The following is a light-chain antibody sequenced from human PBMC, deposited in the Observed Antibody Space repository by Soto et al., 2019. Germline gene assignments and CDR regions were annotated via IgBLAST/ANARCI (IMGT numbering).Light chain of an antibody. CDR2: AAS. J-gene: IGKJ1*01. CDR1: QNIDNF. CDR3: QQGASNRWT. Sequence: DIQMTQSPSSLSASVGDRVTITCRASQNIDNFLNCYQQKAGKAPRLLIYAASSLQTGVPSRFSGSGSVTEFPLTISSLHPEDFATYYCQQGASNRWTFGQGTRVDIK. V-gene: IGKV1-39*01.